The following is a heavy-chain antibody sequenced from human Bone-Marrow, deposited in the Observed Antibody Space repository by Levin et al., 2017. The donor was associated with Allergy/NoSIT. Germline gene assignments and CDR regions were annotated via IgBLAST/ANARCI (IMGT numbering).Heavy chain of an antibody. CDR1: GLNFRRFG. CDR3: AKEGMELTINYFYYGMDV. D-gene: IGHD1-7*01. V-gene: IGHV3-30*18. J-gene: IGHJ6*02. Sequence: PGGSLRLSCAASGLNFRRFGMHWVRQAPGKGLEWVAVISYEGNEKYYADSVKGRFTISRDNSKNTLYLQMASLRPEDTAMYYCAKEGMELTINYFYYGMDVWGQGTTVIVSS. CDR2: ISYEGNEK.